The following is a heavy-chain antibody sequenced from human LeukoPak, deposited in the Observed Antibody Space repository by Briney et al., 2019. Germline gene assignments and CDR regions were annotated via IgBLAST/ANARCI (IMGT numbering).Heavy chain of an antibody. CDR2: ITDSGDNT. V-gene: IGHV3-23*01. D-gene: IGHD1-26*01. CDR3: AKAAGGTYYRVFDY. J-gene: IGHJ4*02. CDR1: GFTFSSFA. Sequence: GGSLRLSCAASGFTFSSFAMNWVRQAPGKGLEWVSGITDSGDNTYYADSVKGRFTISRDNSNNMVYLQMNNLRAEDMAKYYCAKAAGGTYYRVFDYWGQGILVTVSS.